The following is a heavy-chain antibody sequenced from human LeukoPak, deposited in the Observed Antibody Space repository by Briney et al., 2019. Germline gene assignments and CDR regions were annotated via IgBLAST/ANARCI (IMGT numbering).Heavy chain of an antibody. CDR1: GFTFDDYA. V-gene: IGHV3-9*03. Sequence: QSGRSLRLSCAASGFTFDDYAMHWVRQAPGKGLEWVSGISWNSGSIGYADSVKGRFTISRDNAKNSLYLQMNSLRAEDMALYYCAKGAIVGALVYYFDYWGQGTLVTVSS. CDR2: ISWNSGSI. CDR3: AKGAIVGALVYYFDY. D-gene: IGHD1-26*01. J-gene: IGHJ4*02.